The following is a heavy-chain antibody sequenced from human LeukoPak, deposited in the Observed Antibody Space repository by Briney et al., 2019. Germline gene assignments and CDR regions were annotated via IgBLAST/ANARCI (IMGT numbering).Heavy chain of an antibody. V-gene: IGHV1-18*01. CDR1: GYTFTSYG. CDR3: ARVVPYIAAAGTKKDYFDY. J-gene: IGHJ4*02. CDR2: ISAYNGNT. D-gene: IGHD6-13*01. Sequence: ASVKVSCKASGYTFTSYGISWVRQAPGQGLEWMGWISAYNGNTNYAQKLQGRVTMTTDTSTSTAYMELRSLRSDDTAVYYCARVVPYIAAAGTKKDYFDYWGQGTLVTVSS.